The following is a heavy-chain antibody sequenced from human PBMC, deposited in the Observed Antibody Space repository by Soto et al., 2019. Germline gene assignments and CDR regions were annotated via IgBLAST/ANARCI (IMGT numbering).Heavy chain of an antibody. CDR2: TNHSGST. Sequence: QVQLQQWGAGLLKSAETLSLTCGVSGGCFRGYYWSWIRQPPGKGLEWIGETNHSGSTTYNPSLKSRLTISVDTSKNQFSLKLSSVTAADTAVYYCASFDMVRGVIQDYWGQGTLVTVS. V-gene: IGHV4-34*01. CDR3: ASFDMVRGVIQDY. CDR1: GGCFRGYY. J-gene: IGHJ4*02. D-gene: IGHD3-10*01.